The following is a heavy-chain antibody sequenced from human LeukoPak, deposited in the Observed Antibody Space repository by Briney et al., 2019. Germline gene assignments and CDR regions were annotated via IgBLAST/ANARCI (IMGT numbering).Heavy chain of an antibody. V-gene: IGHV1-69*06. CDR3: ARWRQQLVRGFDY. Sequence: GASVKVSCKASGGTFSSYAISWVRQAPGQGLEWMGGIIPIFGTANYAQKFQGRVTITADKSTSTAYMELSSLRSEDTAVYYCARWRQQLVRGFDYWGQGTLVTVSS. CDR1: GGTFSSYA. D-gene: IGHD6-13*01. J-gene: IGHJ4*02. CDR2: IIPIFGTA.